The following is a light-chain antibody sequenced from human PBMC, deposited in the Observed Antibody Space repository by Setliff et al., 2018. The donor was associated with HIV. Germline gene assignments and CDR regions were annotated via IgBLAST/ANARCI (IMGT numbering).Light chain of an antibody. J-gene: IGLJ1*01. Sequence: SYELTQTPSVSVAPGKTARITCGGNNIGSKSVHWYQQKPGQAPVLVIYYDSDRPSGIPERFSGSNSGNTATLTITRVEAGEEADYYCQVWDSSSGLYVFGTGTKVT. CDR3: QVWDSSSGLYV. CDR2: YDS. CDR1: NIGSKS. V-gene: IGLV3-21*04.